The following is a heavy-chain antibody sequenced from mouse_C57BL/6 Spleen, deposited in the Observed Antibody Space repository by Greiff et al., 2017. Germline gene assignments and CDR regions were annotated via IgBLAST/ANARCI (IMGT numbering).Heavy chain of an antibody. CDR3: ANYYGSRDAYWYFDV. Sequence: EVKLMESGGGLVKPGGSLKLSCAASGFTFSSYTMSWVRQTPEKRLEWVATISGGGGNTYYPDSVKGRFTISRDNAKNTLYLQMSSLRSEDTALYYCANYYGSRDAYWYFDVWGTGTTVTVSS. V-gene: IGHV5-9*01. CDR1: GFTFSSYT. J-gene: IGHJ1*03. D-gene: IGHD1-1*01. CDR2: ISGGGGNT.